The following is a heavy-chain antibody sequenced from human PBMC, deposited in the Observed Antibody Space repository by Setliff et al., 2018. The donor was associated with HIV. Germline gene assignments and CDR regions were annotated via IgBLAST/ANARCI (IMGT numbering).Heavy chain of an antibody. D-gene: IGHD3-16*01. CDR3: ARAVASKNIRGEYYFDY. CDR1: GYTFTSYF. J-gene: IGHJ4*02. V-gene: IGHV1-46*01. Sequence: ASVKVSCKASGYTFTSYFLHWVRQAPGQGLEWMGIINPNDGATTYAQNFEGRVTMTRDTSTNTVYMELRSLTSEDTAVYYCARAVASKNIRGEYYFDYWGQGTLVTVSS. CDR2: INPNDGAT.